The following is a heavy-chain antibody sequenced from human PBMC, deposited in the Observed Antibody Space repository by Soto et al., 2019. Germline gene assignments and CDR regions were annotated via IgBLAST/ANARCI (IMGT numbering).Heavy chain of an antibody. CDR1: GYSFTSYW. V-gene: IGHV5-10-1*01. CDR2: IDPSDSYT. Sequence: GESLKISCRGSGYSFTSYWISWVRQMPGKGLEWMGRIDPSDSYTNYSPSFQGHVTISADKSISTAYLQWSSLKASDTAMYYCARHEEGPGFYYYYGMDVWGQGTTVTV. CDR3: ARHEEGPGFYYYYGMDV. D-gene: IGHD3-10*01. J-gene: IGHJ6*02.